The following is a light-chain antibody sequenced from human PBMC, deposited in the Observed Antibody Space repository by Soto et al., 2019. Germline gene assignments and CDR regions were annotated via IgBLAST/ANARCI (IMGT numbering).Light chain of an antibody. V-gene: IGKV3D-20*01. Sequence: EVVLTQSPATLSLSPGERATLSCGASQTVSSNYLAWYQQKPGLAPRLLIYDASTTATGIPDRFRGSGSGTDFTLTISRLEPEDSAVYYCQQYGHLPRGTFGGGTKVEIK. J-gene: IGKJ4*01. CDR2: DAS. CDR1: QTVSSNY. CDR3: QQYGHLPRGT.